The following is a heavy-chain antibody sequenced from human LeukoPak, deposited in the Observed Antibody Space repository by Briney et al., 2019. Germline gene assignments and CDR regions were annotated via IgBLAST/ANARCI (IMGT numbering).Heavy chain of an antibody. CDR2: IRGSGTTK. J-gene: IGHJ2*01. D-gene: IGHD2-21*02. Sequence: GGSLRLSCAASGFTFNEYYMSWIRQAPGKGLEWVSYIRGSGTTKYYADSVKGRFTISRDNAKNSLFLQINSLRAEDTAMYYCVRIYCGGDCYANWYFDLWGRGTLVTVSS. V-gene: IGHV3-11*01. CDR1: GFTFNEYY. CDR3: VRIYCGGDCYANWYFDL.